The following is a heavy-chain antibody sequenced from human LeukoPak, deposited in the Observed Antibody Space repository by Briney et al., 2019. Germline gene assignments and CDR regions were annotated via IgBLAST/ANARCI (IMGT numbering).Heavy chain of an antibody. V-gene: IGHV4-59*01. J-gene: IGHJ6*02. Sequence: PSETLSLTCTVSGGSISSYYWSWIRQSPGKGLEWIGYIYYSGSTNYNPSLKSRVTISVDTSKNQFSLKLSSVTAADTAVYYCARDADYYDSSGYYYGMDVWGQGTTVTVSS. CDR2: IYYSGST. CDR3: ARDADYYDSSGYYYGMDV. D-gene: IGHD3-22*01. CDR1: GGSISSYY.